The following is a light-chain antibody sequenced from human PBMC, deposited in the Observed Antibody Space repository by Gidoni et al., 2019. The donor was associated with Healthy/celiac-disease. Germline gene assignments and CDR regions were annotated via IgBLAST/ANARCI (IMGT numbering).Light chain of an antibody. Sequence: IPMTHTPPSLSASVGDRITITCRASQSISSYLHWYQQKPGKAPRLLIYAASSLQSGVPSRFSGSGSGTDFTLTISSLQPEDFATYYCQQSYSTPYTFGQGTKLEIK. V-gene: IGKV1-39*01. CDR2: AAS. CDR1: QSISSY. CDR3: QQSYSTPYT. J-gene: IGKJ2*01.